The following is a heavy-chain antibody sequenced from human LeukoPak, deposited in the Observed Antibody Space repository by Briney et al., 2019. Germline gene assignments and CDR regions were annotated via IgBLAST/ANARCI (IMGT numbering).Heavy chain of an antibody. CDR2: INHSGST. J-gene: IGHJ4*02. CDR1: GGSFSGYY. V-gene: IGHV4-34*01. Sequence: SETLSLTCAVYGGSFSGYYWSWIRQPPGKGLEWIGEINHSGSTNYNPSLKSRVTISVDTSKNQFSLKLSSVTAADTAVYYCARARGRGYSYGWDYWGQGTLVTVSS. CDR3: ARARGRGYSYGWDY. D-gene: IGHD5-18*01.